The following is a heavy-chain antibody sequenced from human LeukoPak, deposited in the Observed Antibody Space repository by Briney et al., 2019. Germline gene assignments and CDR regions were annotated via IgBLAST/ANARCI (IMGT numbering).Heavy chain of an antibody. J-gene: IGHJ6*02. V-gene: IGHV3-20*01. Sequence: GGSLRLSCAASGFTFDDYGMSWVRQAPGKGLEWVSGINWNGGSTGYADSVKGRFTISRDNAKNSLYLQMNSLRAEDTALYHCARWLRSGYSHYYYYYGMDVWGQGTTVTVSS. CDR2: INWNGGST. D-gene: IGHD3-3*01. CDR3: ARWLRSGYSHYYYYYGMDV. CDR1: GFTFDDYG.